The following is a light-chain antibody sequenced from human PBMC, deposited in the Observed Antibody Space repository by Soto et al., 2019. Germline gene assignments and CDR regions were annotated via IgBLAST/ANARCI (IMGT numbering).Light chain of an antibody. J-gene: IGKJ4*02. V-gene: IGKV3-15*01. CDR1: QSVGST. Sequence: EIFMTQSPATLSVFPGERVILSCRASQSVGSTLAWYQQKPGQAPRLLIRGASTRATGVPARFSGSGSVTEFTLTISSLQSEDFAVYYCQQYSSSLTFGGGTTLEIK. CDR2: GAS. CDR3: QQYSSSLT.